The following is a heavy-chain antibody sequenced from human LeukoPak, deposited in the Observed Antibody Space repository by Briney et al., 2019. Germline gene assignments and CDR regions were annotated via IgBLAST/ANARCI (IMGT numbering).Heavy chain of an antibody. J-gene: IGHJ4*02. Sequence: ASVKVSCKASGYTFTSYDINWVRQATGQGLEWMGWMNPNSGNTGYAQRFQGRVTMTRNTSISTAYMELSSLRSEDTAVYYCARGGSRGGAVDDWGQGTLVTVSS. CDR2: MNPNSGNT. CDR1: GYTFTSYD. V-gene: IGHV1-8*01. D-gene: IGHD3-16*01. CDR3: ARGGSRGGAVDD.